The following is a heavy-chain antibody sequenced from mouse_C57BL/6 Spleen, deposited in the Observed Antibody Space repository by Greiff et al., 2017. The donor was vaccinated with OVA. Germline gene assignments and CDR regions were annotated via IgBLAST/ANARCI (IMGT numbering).Heavy chain of an antibody. CDR3: AREEYYGSSYWWYFDV. D-gene: IGHD1-1*01. V-gene: IGHV1-76*01. CDR1: GYTFTDYY. J-gene: IGHJ1*03. Sequence: QVHVKQSGAELVRPGASVKLSCKASGYTFTDYYINWVKQRPGQGLEWIARIYPGSGNTYYNEKFKGKATLTAEKSSSTAYMQLSSLTSEDSAVYFCAREEYYGSSYWWYFDVWGTGTTVTVSS. CDR2: IYPGSGNT.